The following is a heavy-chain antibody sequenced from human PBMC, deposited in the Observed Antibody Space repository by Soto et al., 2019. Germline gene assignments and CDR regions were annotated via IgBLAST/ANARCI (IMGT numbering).Heavy chain of an antibody. V-gene: IGHV3-15*07. CDR1: GFTFSNAW. CDR2: IKSKTDGGTT. Sequence: EVQLVESGGGLVKPGGSLRLSCAASGFTFSNAWMNWVRQAPGKGLEWVGRIKSKTDGGTTDYAAPVKGRFTISREDSKNTLYLQMNSLKTEDTAVYYCTLTTYDRWVGYWGQGTLVTVSS. D-gene: IGHD5-12*01. J-gene: IGHJ4*02. CDR3: TLTTYDRWVGY.